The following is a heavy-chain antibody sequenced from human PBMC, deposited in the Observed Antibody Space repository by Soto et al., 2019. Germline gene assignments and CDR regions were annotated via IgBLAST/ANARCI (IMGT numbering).Heavy chain of an antibody. CDR2: IYYSGST. Sequence: PSETLSLTCTVSGGSICSGGYYWSWIRQHPGKGLEWIGYIYYSGSTYYNPSLKSRVTISVDTSKNQFSLKLSSVTAADTAVYYCARDWGYDFWSGYYTFGSWYGYYGMDVWGQGTTVTSSS. CDR1: GGSICSGGYY. CDR3: ARDWGYDFWSGYYTFGSWYGYYGMDV. J-gene: IGHJ6*02. D-gene: IGHD3-3*01. V-gene: IGHV4-31*03.